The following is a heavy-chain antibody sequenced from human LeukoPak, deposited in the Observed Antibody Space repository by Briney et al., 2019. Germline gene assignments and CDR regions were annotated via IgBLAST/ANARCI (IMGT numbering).Heavy chain of an antibody. CDR1: GFTFSNYA. CDR2: ISYDGTNK. Sequence: GGSLRLSCAASGFTFSNYAMHWVRQAPGKGLEWVAVISYDGTNKYYADSVKGRFTISRDNAKNSLYLQMNSLRDEDTAVYYCARRYGYFDYWGQGTLVTVSS. J-gene: IGHJ4*02. D-gene: IGHD3-10*01. CDR3: ARRYGYFDY. V-gene: IGHV3-30-3*01.